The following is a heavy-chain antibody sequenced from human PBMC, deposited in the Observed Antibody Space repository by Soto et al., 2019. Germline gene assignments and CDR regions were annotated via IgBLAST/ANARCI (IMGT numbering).Heavy chain of an antibody. CDR3: ARGSNNWFDP. Sequence: SETLSLTCTVSGGSISSGDYCWSWIRQPPGKGLGWFGYIYHSGSTNYNPSLKSRVTISVDTSKNQFSLKLSSVTAADTAVYYCARGSNNWFDPWGQGTLVTVSS. V-gene: IGHV4-30-4*01. J-gene: IGHJ5*02. CDR1: GGSISSGDYC. CDR2: IYHSGST.